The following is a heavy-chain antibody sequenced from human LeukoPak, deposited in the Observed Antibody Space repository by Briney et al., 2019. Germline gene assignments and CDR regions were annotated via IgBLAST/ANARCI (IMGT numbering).Heavy chain of an antibody. J-gene: IGHJ4*02. CDR2: INSDGTSP. D-gene: IGHD2-15*01. V-gene: IGHV3-74*01. Sequence: GGSLRLSCAASGFTFSSYGMHWVRQAPGKGLEWVSGINSDGTSPIYADSVKGRFTISRDNAKKTLYLQMNSLRAEDTAVYYCSRGYSGGFDYWGQGTLVTVPS. CDR1: GFTFSSYG. CDR3: SRGYSGGFDY.